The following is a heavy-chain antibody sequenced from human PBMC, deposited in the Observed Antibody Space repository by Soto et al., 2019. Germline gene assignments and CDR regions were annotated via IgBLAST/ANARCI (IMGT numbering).Heavy chain of an antibody. CDR3: MRSHGAY. V-gene: IGHV4-61*01. CDR1: GGSVSSGPYH. J-gene: IGHJ4*02. Sequence: QVQLQESGPGLVKTSETLSLTCTVSGGSVSSGPYHWNWVRQPPGKGLGWIGHISYSGTANYNPSLRGRVIMATDTSMNQFSLRLTSVTAADTAVYYCMRSHGAYWGQGALVTVSP. D-gene: IGHD2-8*01. CDR2: ISYSGTA.